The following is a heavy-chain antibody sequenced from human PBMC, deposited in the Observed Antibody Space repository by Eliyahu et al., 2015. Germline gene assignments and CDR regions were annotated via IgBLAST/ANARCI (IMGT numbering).Heavy chain of an antibody. V-gene: IGHV5-51*01. Sequence: EVQLVQSGAEVKKPGESLKISCKASGYSFTNSWIGWVRQMXGKGLEWMGIIYPSDSDTRYSPSFRGQVTISADKSISTAYLQWSSLKASDTAMYYCARQFRQGTVDGTESYYYYMDVWGKGTTVTVSS. CDR3: ARQFRQGTVDGTESYYYYMDV. CDR2: IYPSDSDT. D-gene: IGHD6-13*01. J-gene: IGHJ6*03. CDR1: GYSFTNSW.